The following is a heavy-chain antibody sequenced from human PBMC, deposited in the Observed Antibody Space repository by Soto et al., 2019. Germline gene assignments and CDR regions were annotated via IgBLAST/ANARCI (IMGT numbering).Heavy chain of an antibody. V-gene: IGHV4-59*01. CDR2: ISYSGFA. CDR3: ARLERTVTSYYYYYGVGV. D-gene: IGHD4-17*01. Sequence: PSETLSLTCTVSGGSISPYYWSWIRQPPGKGLEWIGHISYSGFANYNPSLNGRLTIPVDTSKNQLSLKLSSVTAADTAVYYCARLERTVTSYYYYYGVGVWGQGTTVTVSS. CDR1: GGSISPYY. J-gene: IGHJ6*02.